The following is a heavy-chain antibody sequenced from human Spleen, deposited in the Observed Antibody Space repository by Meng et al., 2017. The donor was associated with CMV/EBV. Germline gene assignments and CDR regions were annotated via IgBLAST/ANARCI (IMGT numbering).Heavy chain of an antibody. Sequence: CAGSGYIFRGAAIHWVRQASGKGLEWVGRIRTNPNNYAAEYDASVEGGFTISRDDSKKTAYLQMNSLNTEDTTVYYCTRLWSTGGFDPWGQGTLVTVSS. D-gene: IGHD2-2*01. J-gene: IGHJ5*02. CDR1: GYIFRGAA. CDR2: IRTNPNNYAA. CDR3: TRLWSTGGFDP. V-gene: IGHV3-73*01.